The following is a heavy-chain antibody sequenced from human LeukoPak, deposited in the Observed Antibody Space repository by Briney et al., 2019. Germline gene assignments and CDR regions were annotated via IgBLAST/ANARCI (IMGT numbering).Heavy chain of an antibody. CDR2: IYYSGST. V-gene: IGHV4-59*01. Sequence: SETLSLTCTVSGGSISSYYWSWIRQPPGKGLEWIGYIYYSGSTNYNRSLKSRVTISVDTSKNQFSLKLSSVTAADTAVYYCARAGTRGYSGYGLNYYYGMDVWGQGTTVTVSS. CDR1: GGSISSYY. CDR3: ARAGTRGYSGYGLNYYYGMDV. J-gene: IGHJ6*02. D-gene: IGHD5-12*01.